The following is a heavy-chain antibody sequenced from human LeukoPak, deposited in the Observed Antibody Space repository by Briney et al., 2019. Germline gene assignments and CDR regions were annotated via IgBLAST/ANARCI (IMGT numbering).Heavy chain of an antibody. CDR2: IYWNDNK. D-gene: IGHD5-24*01. Sequence: SGPTLVNPTQTLTLTCTFSGFSLSTSGVGVAWIRQPPGKALEWLALIYWNDNKRYSPSLKSRLTITKDTSKNQVVLTMTNMDPVDTATYYCAHRSRDGYNGNIFDIWGQGTMVTVSS. CDR3: AHRSRDGYNGNIFDI. CDR1: GFSLSTSGVG. J-gene: IGHJ3*02. V-gene: IGHV2-5*01.